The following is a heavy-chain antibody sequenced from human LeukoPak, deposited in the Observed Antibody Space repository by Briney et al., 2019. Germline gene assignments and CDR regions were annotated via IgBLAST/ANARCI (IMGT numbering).Heavy chain of an antibody. CDR3: ARAHGAGGLGYYYMDV. J-gene: IGHJ6*03. D-gene: IGHD6-19*01. V-gene: IGHV3-21*01. Sequence: GGSLRLSCAASGFTFSSYSMNWVRQAPGKGLEWVSSISSSSSYIYYADSVKGRFTISRDNAKKSLYLQMNSLRAEDTALYYCARAHGAGGLGYYYMDVWGKGTTVTISS. CDR2: ISSSSSYI. CDR1: GFTFSSYS.